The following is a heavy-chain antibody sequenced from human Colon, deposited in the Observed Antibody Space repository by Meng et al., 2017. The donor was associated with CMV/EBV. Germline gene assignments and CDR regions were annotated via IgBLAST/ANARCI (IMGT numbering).Heavy chain of an antibody. CDR1: GDSVSSNTAA. J-gene: IGHJ1*01. CDR2: TFYRSKWYN. CDR3: ARDLSGTYFH. Sequence: SQTLSLTCGISGDSVSSNTAAWNCIRQSPSRGLEWLGSTFYRSKWYNDYGPSVKGRVTINPDTSKNQFSLHLNSVTPEDTAVYYCARDLSGTYFHWGQGTLVTVSS. D-gene: IGHD1-26*01. V-gene: IGHV6-1*01.